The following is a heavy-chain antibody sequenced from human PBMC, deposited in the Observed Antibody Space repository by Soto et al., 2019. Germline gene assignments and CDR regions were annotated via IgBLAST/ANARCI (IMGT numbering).Heavy chain of an antibody. D-gene: IGHD6-13*01. Sequence: PSVKVSCKASGYTFTSYAMHWVRQAPGQRLEWMGWINAGNGNTKYSQKFQGRVTITRDTSASTAYMELSSLRSEDTAVYYCARCWQQLVPWFDPWGQGTLVTVSS. V-gene: IGHV1-3*01. J-gene: IGHJ5*02. CDR1: GYTFTSYA. CDR3: ARCWQQLVPWFDP. CDR2: INAGNGNT.